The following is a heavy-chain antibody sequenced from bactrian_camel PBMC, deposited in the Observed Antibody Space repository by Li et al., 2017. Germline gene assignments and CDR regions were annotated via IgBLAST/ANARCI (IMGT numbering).Heavy chain of an antibody. J-gene: IGHJ6*01. D-gene: IGHD3*01. CDR2: INSGGGSGGGFT. CDR3: TAGPPSACTSYLIKGRFAY. Sequence: VQLVESGGGLVQPGGSLRLSCAASGFTFSSYYMSWVRQAPGKGLEWVSTINSGGGSGGGFTSYADSAKGRFTISRDNANFHLQMDNLKPEDSAMYYCTAGPPSACTSYLIKGRFAYWGQGTQVTVS. CDR1: GFTFSSYY. V-gene: IGHV3S40*01.